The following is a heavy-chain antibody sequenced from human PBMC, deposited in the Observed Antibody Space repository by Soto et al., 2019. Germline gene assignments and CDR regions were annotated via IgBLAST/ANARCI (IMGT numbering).Heavy chain of an antibody. CDR3: VADRDTTTPVVHGNY. CDR2: ISYNGGQI. J-gene: IGHJ4*02. Sequence: EVQLVESGGDLIQPGGALRLSCAASGLTFTIYSMNWVRQAPGKGLEWVSYISYNGGQIAYADSVKGRFTVSRDNAKNSLYLQMNSLRDEDTAIYYCVADRDTTTPVVHGNYWGQGTLVTVSS. V-gene: IGHV3-48*02. CDR1: GLTFTIYS. D-gene: IGHD4-4*01.